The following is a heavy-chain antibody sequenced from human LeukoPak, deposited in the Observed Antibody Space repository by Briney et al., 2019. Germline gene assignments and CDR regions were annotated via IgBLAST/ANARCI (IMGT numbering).Heavy chain of an antibody. Sequence: PGGSLRLSCAASGFTFSSYSMNWVRQAPGKGLEWVSSVSSSSSYIYYADSVKGRFTISRDNAKNSLYLQMNSLRAEDTAVYYCARAVYGFDAFDIWGQGTMVTVSS. V-gene: IGHV3-21*01. D-gene: IGHD4-17*01. J-gene: IGHJ3*02. CDR3: ARAVYGFDAFDI. CDR2: VSSSSSYI. CDR1: GFTFSSYS.